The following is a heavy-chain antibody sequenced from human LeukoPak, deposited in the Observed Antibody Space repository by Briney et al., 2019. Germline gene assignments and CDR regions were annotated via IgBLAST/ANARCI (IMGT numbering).Heavy chain of an antibody. V-gene: IGHV3-23*01. J-gene: IGHJ4*02. D-gene: IGHD3-10*01. CDR1: GFTFNIYA. CDR2: ISGSGGST. CDR3: AKVRTYYYASGVSFFDY. Sequence: PGGSLRLSCAASGFTFNIYAMTWVRQAPGKGLEWVSTISGSGGSTYYADSVKGRFTISRDNSKNTLYLQMNSLRAEDTAVYYCAKVRTYYYASGVSFFDYWGQGTLVTVSS.